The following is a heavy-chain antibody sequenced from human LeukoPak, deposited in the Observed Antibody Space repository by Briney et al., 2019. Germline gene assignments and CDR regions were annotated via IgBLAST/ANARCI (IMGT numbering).Heavy chain of an antibody. J-gene: IGHJ4*02. CDR1: GFTFSNAW. D-gene: IGHD3-22*01. V-gene: IGHV3-15*01. CDR3: TTRARYYYDSSGYYGDYFDY. Sequence: GGSLRLSCAASGFTFSNAWMSWVRQAPGKGLEWVGRIKSKTEGGTTDYAAPVKGRFTISRDDSKNTLYLQMNSLKTEDTAVYYCTTRARYYYDSSGYYGDYFDYWGQGTLVTVSS. CDR2: IKSKTEGGTT.